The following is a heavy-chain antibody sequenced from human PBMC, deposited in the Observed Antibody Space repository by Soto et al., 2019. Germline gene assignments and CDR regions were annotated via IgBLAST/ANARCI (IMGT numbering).Heavy chain of an antibody. J-gene: IGHJ4*02. CDR3: AKGTLHDFGDIFDY. D-gene: IGHD4-17*01. V-gene: IGHV3-23*01. CDR2: ISGSGGST. Sequence: EVQLLESGGGLVQPGGSLRLSCAASGFAFSSYAMTWVRQAPGKGLEWVSVISGSGGSTYYADSVKGRFSISRDNSKNTLYLQMNRLRAEDTAVYYCAKGTLHDFGDIFDYWGQGTLVTVSS. CDR1: GFAFSSYA.